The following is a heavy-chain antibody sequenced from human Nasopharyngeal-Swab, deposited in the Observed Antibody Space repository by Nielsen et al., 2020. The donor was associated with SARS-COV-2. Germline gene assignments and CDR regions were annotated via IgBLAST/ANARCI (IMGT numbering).Heavy chain of an antibody. J-gene: IGHJ4*02. CDR2: IYYSGST. Sequence: RQAPGKGLEWIGRIYYSGSTYYNPSLKSRVTISVDTSKNQFPLKLSSVTAADTAVYYCARPGYDSSGYTSYFDYWGQGTLVTVPQ. D-gene: IGHD3-22*01. V-gene: IGHV4-39*01. CDR3: ARPGYDSSGYTSYFDY.